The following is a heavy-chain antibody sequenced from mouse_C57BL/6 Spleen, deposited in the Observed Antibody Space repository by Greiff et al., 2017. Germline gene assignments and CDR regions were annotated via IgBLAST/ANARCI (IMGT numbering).Heavy chain of an antibody. Sequence: EVQLQQSGPELVKPGASVKISCKASGYTFTDYYMNWVKQSHGKSLEWIGDINPNNGGTSYNQKFKGKATLTVDKSSSTAYMELRSLTSEDSAVYYCARKGETAQAMDYWGQGTSVTVSS. J-gene: IGHJ4*01. D-gene: IGHD3-2*02. CDR1: GYTFTDYY. CDR2: INPNNGGT. CDR3: ARKGETAQAMDY. V-gene: IGHV1-26*01.